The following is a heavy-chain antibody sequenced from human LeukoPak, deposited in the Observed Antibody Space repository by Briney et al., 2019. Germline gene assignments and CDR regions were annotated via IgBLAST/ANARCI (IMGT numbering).Heavy chain of an antibody. CDR1: GYTFTSYD. CDR2: MNPNSGNT. CDR3: ARDRGVDYCSGGSCSHYYYYMDV. Sequence: ASVKVSCKASGYTFTSYDINWVRQATGQGLEWMGWMNPNSGNTGYAQKFQGRVTMTEDTSTDTAYMELSSLRSEDTAVYYCARDRGVDYCSGGSCSHYYYYMDVWGKGTTVTISS. D-gene: IGHD2-15*01. V-gene: IGHV1-8*02. J-gene: IGHJ6*03.